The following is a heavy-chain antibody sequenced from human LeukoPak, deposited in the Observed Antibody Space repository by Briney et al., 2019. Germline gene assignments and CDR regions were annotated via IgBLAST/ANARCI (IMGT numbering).Heavy chain of an antibody. CDR2: IYYSGST. J-gene: IGHJ5*02. V-gene: IGHV4-39*07. CDR3: ARDHYWFDP. Sequence: SETLSLTCTVSGGSISSSSYHWGWIRQPPGKGLGWIGSIYYSGSTYYNPSLKSRVTISVDTSKNQFSLKLSSVTAADTAVYYCARDHYWFDPWGQGTLVTVSS. CDR1: GGSISSSSYH.